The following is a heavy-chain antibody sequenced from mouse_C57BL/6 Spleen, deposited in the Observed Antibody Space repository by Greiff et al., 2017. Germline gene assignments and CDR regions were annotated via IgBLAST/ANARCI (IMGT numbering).Heavy chain of an antibody. CDR1: GFNIKDYY. CDR3: AREGIVYYDYVGLFDY. CDR2: IDPEDGDT. V-gene: IGHV14-2*01. D-gene: IGHD2-4*01. J-gene: IGHJ2*01. Sequence: VKLQQSGAELVKPGASVKLSCTASGFNIKDYYMHWVKQRTEQGLEWIGRIDPEDGDTKYAPKFQGKATITADTSSNTAYLQLSSLTAEDTSVYYCAREGIVYYDYVGLFDYWGQGTTL.